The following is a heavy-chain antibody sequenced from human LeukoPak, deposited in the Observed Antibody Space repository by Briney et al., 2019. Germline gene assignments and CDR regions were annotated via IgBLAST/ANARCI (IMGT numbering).Heavy chain of an antibody. CDR2: TYYRSKWYN. CDR3: ARDQTGLQWLVPDAFDI. D-gene: IGHD6-19*01. Sequence: SQTLSLTCAISGDSVSSNSAAWNWIRQSPSRGLEWLGRTYYRSKWYNDYAVSVKSRITINPDTSKNQFSLQLNSVTPEDTAVYYCARDQTGLQWLVPDAFDIWGQGTMVTVSS. V-gene: IGHV6-1*01. CDR1: GDSVSSNSAA. J-gene: IGHJ3*02.